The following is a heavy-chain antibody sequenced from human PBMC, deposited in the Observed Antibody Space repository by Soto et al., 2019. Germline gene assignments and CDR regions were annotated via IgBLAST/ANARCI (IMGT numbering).Heavy chain of an antibody. V-gene: IGHV4-39*01. CDR1: GGSISSSSYY. J-gene: IGHJ6*02. CDR3: ARPYYDSREYYYYGMDV. CDR2: IYYSGST. D-gene: IGHD3-22*01. Sequence: TSETLSLTCTVSGGSISSSSYYWGWIRQPPGKGLEWIGSIYYSGSTYYNPSLKSRVTISVDTSKNQFSLKLSSVTVADTAVYYCARPYYDSREYYYYGMDVWGQGTTVTVSS.